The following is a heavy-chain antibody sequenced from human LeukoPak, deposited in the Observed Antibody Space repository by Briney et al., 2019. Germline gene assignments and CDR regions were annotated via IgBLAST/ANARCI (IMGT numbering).Heavy chain of an antibody. CDR3: ARGYGYFDY. J-gene: IGHJ4*02. CDR1: RGSISSYY. CDR2: IYYSGST. D-gene: IGHD4-17*01. V-gene: IGHV4-59*01. Sequence: SETLSLTCTVSRGSISSYYWSWIRQPPGKGLEWLGKIYYSGSTNYKPSLKSRLTISLDTSKNQFSLKLSSVTAADTAVYYCARGYGYFDYWGQGTLVTVSS.